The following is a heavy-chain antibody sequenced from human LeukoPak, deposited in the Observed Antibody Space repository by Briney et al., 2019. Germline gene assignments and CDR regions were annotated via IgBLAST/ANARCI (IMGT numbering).Heavy chain of an antibody. CDR3: SRDYSYAPDY. Sequence: GGSLRLSCAASGFTFSNSWMHWVRQVPGKGLVWVSHINSDGSTTTYADSVRGRFTISRDNAKNTVYLQMSSLRAEDTAVYYCSRDYSYAPDYWGQGTLVTVSS. CDR1: GFTFSNSW. CDR2: INSDGSTT. V-gene: IGHV3-74*01. D-gene: IGHD3-16*01. J-gene: IGHJ4*02.